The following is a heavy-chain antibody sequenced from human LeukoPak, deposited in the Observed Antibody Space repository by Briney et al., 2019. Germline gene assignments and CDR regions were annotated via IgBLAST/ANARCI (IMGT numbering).Heavy chain of an antibody. J-gene: IGHJ5*02. CDR3: ARVSGYSSP. CDR1: GGSISSYY. V-gene: IGHV4-59*12. D-gene: IGHD6-13*01. CDR2: IYYSGTT. Sequence: SETLSLTCTVSGGSISSYYWSWIRQPPGKGLEWIGYIYYSGTTYYNPSLKSRVTISVDTSKNQFSLKLSSVTAADTAVYYCARVSGYSSPWGQGTLVTVSS.